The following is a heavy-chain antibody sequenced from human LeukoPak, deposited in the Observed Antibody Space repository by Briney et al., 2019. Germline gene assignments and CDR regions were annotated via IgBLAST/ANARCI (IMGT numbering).Heavy chain of an antibody. Sequence: GGSLRLSCAASGFTFSDYYMNWIRQAPGKGLEWVSAISGSGGSTYYADSVKGRFTISRDNSKNTLYLQMNSLRAEDTAVYYCAKAGGSGSYYNEGDAFDIWGQGTMVTVSS. CDR2: ISGSGGST. J-gene: IGHJ3*02. CDR1: GFTFSDYY. V-gene: IGHV3-23*01. CDR3: AKAGGSGSYYNEGDAFDI. D-gene: IGHD3-10*01.